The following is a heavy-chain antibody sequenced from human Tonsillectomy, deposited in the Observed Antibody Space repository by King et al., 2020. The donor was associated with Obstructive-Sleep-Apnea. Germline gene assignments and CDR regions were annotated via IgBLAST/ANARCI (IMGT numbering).Heavy chain of an antibody. Sequence: VQLQESGPGLVKPSATLSLTCTVSGGSISTYYWSWIRQPPGKGLEWIGYIYYSGSTNYNPSLKSRVTISVDTSKNQFSLKLSSLTAADTAVYYCAKNLSPTDWGQGTLVTVSS. V-gene: IGHV4-59*03. CDR2: IYYSGST. CDR3: AKNLSPTD. J-gene: IGHJ4*02. D-gene: IGHD4-17*01. CDR1: GGSISTYY.